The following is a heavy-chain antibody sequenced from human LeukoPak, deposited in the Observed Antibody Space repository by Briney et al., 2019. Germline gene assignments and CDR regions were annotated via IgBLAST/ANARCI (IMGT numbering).Heavy chain of an antibody. J-gene: IGHJ4*02. CDR3: ARDRSYYSDTGTDY. Sequence: SETLSLTCTVSGVSLSRGSHYWRWLRQPAGTGLEWVGRIHTIGNTNYSPSLWRRVTISVNTSKNQFSLSLHSVTAADTAVYYCARDRSYYSDTGTDYWGQGALVTVSS. V-gene: IGHV4-61*02. D-gene: IGHD3-22*01. CDR2: IHTIGNT. CDR1: GVSLSRGSHY.